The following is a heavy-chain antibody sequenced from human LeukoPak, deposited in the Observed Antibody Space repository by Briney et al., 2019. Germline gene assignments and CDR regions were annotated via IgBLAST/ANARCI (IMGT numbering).Heavy chain of an antibody. CDR2: IHYSGST. CDR1: GGSISDYY. V-gene: IGHV4-59*12. CDR3: ATQLWFGELLQL. Sequence: SETLSLTCTVSGGSISDYYWTWIRQPPGEGLEWIGYIHYSGSTNYNPSLKSRVTISVDTSKNQFSLKLSSVTAADTAVYYCATQLWFGELLQLWGQGTLVTVSS. J-gene: IGHJ4*02. D-gene: IGHD3-10*01.